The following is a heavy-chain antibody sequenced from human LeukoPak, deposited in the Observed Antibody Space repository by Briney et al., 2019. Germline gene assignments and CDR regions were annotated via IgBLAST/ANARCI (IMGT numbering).Heavy chain of an antibody. CDR3: ARGYYCSGGTCYSNNWFGP. CDR1: GFTFTSYT. Sequence: GGSLRLSCAASGFTFTSYTMNWVRQAPGKGLEWVSYISSTSSTIYYAGSVKGRFTISRDNAKSSLYLQMNSLRDEDTAVYYCARGYYCSGGTCYSNNWFGPWGQGTLVTVSS. D-gene: IGHD2-15*01. CDR2: ISSTSSTI. V-gene: IGHV3-48*02. J-gene: IGHJ5*02.